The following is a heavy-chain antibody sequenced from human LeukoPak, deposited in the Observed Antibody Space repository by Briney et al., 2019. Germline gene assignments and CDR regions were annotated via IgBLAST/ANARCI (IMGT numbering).Heavy chain of an antibody. CDR3: ARWEQLAAGYYFDY. V-gene: IGHV3-21*01. D-gene: IGHD6-13*01. Sequence: GGSLRLSCAASGFTFSSYAMSWVRQAPGKGLEWVSSISSSSSYIYYADSVKGRFTISRDNAKNSLYLQMNSLRAEDTAVYYCARWEQLAAGYYFDYWGQGTLVTVSS. CDR1: GFTFSSYA. CDR2: ISSSSSYI. J-gene: IGHJ4*02.